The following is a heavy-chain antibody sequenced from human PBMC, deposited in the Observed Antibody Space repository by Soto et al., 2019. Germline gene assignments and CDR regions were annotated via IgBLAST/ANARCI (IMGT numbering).Heavy chain of an antibody. CDR1: GFTFSSYG. J-gene: IGHJ4*02. D-gene: IGHD6-19*01. CDR2: IWYDGSNK. V-gene: IGHV3-33*01. CDR3: ARDQQWLVRFYFDF. Sequence: LRLSCAASGFTFSSYGMHWVRQSPGKGLEWVAVIWYDGSNKYYADSVKGRFTISRDNSKNTLYLQMNSLRAEDTAVYYCARDQQWLVRFYFDFWGQGTLVTVCS.